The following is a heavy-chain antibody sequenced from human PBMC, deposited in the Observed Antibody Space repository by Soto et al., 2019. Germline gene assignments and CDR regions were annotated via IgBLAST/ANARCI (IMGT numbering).Heavy chain of an antibody. D-gene: IGHD3-3*01. J-gene: IGHJ6*02. CDR2: ISSSSSTI. Sequence: GGSLRLSCAASGFTFSSYSMNWVRQAPGKGLEWVSYISSSSSTIYYADSVKGRFTISRDNAKNSLYLQMNSLRDEDTSVYYCARDNYGEYYDFWSGYCMDVWGQGTTVTVSS. CDR1: GFTFSSYS. CDR3: ARDNYGEYYDFWSGYCMDV. V-gene: IGHV3-48*02.